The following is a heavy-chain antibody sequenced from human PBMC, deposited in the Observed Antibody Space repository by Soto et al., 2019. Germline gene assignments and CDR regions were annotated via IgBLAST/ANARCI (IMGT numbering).Heavy chain of an antibody. V-gene: IGHV6-1*01. Sequence: SQTLSLTCAISGDSVSSSNVAWNWIRQSPLRGLEWLGRTFYRSQWYHDYAGSMKGRITIDPDTSKNQFSLQLNSVTPEDTGIYYCARDLHCSSAGCSFVYWRQGALVTVSS. CDR3: ARDLHCSSAGCSFVY. J-gene: IGHJ4*02. CDR1: GDSVSSSNVA. CDR2: TFYRSQWYH. D-gene: IGHD2-2*01.